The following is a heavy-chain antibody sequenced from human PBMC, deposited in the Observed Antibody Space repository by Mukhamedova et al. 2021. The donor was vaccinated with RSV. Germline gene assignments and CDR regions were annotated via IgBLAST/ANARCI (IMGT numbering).Heavy chain of an antibody. V-gene: IGHV3-30*01. J-gene: IGHJ6*03. D-gene: IGHD2-15*01. Sequence: AEYMGGRFTISRDNSKNTLYLQINSLRAEDTAVYYCARIEDSVFQVYYMDVWGKGTTVTVSS. CDR3: ARIEDSVFQVYYMDV.